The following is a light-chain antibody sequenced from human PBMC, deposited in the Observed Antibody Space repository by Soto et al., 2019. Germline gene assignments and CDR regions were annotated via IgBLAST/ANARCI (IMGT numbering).Light chain of an antibody. Sequence: QSALTQPASVSASPGQSITISCTGTSSDIGGYNYVSWYQQHPGKAPKLIIFDVSHRPSGISDRFSGSKSGNTASLTISGLQADDEADYYCSSYTSINTFGVFGGGTKLTVL. CDR2: DVS. V-gene: IGLV2-14*03. J-gene: IGLJ2*01. CDR3: SSYTSINTFGV. CDR1: SSDIGGYNY.